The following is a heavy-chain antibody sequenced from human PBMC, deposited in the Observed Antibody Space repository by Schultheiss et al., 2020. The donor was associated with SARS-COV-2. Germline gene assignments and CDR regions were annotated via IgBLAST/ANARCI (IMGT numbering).Heavy chain of an antibody. D-gene: IGHD6-19*01. CDR2: ISSSGSTI. V-gene: IGHV3-48*04. CDR1: GFTFSSYS. Sequence: GGSLRLSCAASGFTFSSYSMNWVRQAPGKGLEWVSYISSSGSTIYYADSVTGRFTISRDNAKNSLYLQMNSLRAEDTAVYYCARRIAVAGTCLDYWGQGTLVTVSS. J-gene: IGHJ4*02. CDR3: ARRIAVAGTCLDY.